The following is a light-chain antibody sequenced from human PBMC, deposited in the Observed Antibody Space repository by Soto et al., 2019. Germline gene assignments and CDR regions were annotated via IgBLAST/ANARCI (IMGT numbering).Light chain of an antibody. Sequence: EIVLTQSPGTLSLSPGERATLSCRASQSVSSSYLAWYQQKPGQAPRLLIYGASSRATGIPDRFSGSGSGTDFTLTISRLEPEDFPVYYCQQYGSSPLTFGGRTKMEIK. V-gene: IGKV3-20*01. CDR1: QSVSSSY. CDR2: GAS. CDR3: QQYGSSPLT. J-gene: IGKJ4*01.